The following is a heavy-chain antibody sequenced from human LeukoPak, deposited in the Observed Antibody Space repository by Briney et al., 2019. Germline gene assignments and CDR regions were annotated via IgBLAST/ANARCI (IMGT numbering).Heavy chain of an antibody. D-gene: IGHD3-3*01. V-gene: IGHV4-4*07. CDR2: IYTSGST. CDR1: GGSISSYY. Sequence: SETLSLTCTVSGGSISSYYLSWIRQPAGKGLEWIGRIYTSGSTNYNPSLKSRVTMSVDTSKNQFSLKLSSVTAADTAVYYCASTIFGVVNGWFDPWGQGTLVTVSS. J-gene: IGHJ5*02. CDR3: ASTIFGVVNGWFDP.